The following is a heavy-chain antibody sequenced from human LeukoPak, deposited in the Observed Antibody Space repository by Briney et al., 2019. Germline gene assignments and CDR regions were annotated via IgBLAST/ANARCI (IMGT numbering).Heavy chain of an antibody. CDR1: GYTFTSYF. J-gene: IGHJ3*02. D-gene: IGHD2-21*02. CDR3: ARGRVTATDGFDI. V-gene: IGHV1-46*01. CDR2: INPTGGST. Sequence: ASVKVSCKASGYTFTSYFIHWVRQAPGEGLEWMGIINPTGGSTRYAQKFPGSVTMTRDPSTSTVYMELSSLRSEDTAVYYCARGRVTATDGFDIWGQGKTVIVSS.